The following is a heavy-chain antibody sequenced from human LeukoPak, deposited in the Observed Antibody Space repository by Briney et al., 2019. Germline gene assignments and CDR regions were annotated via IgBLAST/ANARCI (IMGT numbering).Heavy chain of an antibody. CDR3: ARGISMEVITPYYFDY. CDR2: IYYSGST. J-gene: IGHJ4*02. V-gene: IGHV4-30-4*08. Sequence: KPSETLSLTCTVSGGSISSYYWSWIRQPPGKGLEWIGYIYYSGSTYYNPSLKSRVTISVDTSKNQFSLKLSSVTAADTAVYYCARGISMEVITPYYFDYWGQGTLVTVSS. CDR1: GGSISSYY. D-gene: IGHD3-22*01.